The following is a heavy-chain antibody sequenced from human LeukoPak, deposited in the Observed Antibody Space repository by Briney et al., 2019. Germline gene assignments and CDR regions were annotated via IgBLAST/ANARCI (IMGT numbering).Heavy chain of an antibody. CDR2: IYPGDSDT. CDR1: GYSITSYW. V-gene: IGHV5-51*01. CDR3: ARPTGDSSGYYSY. J-gene: IGHJ4*02. D-gene: IGHD3-22*01. Sequence: GESLKISCKGSGYSITSYWIGWVRQLPGKGLELMGIIYPGDSDTRYSPSFQGQVTITADKSISTAYLQWSSLKASDTAMYYCARPTGDSSGYYSYWGQGTLVTVSS.